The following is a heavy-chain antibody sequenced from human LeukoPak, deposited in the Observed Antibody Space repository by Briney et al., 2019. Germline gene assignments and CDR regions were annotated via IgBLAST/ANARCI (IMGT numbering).Heavy chain of an antibody. V-gene: IGHV4-38-2*02. J-gene: IGHJ4*02. Sequence: SETLSLTCTVSGYAISSGYFWGWIRQPPGKGLEYIASIYHTGSTFYNPSLKSRVTISVDTFKNQFSLKLSSVTAADTAVYYCARGLLFWGQGTLVTVSS. CDR1: GYAISSGYF. CDR3: ARGLLF. CDR2: IYHTGST.